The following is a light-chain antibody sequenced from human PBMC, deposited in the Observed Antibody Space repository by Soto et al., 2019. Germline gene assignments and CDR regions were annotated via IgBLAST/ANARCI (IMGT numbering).Light chain of an antibody. CDR3: QKYNRSPLT. J-gene: IGKJ4*01. CDR2: AAS. Sequence: IQVTQSPYSLSASLGDRVKITCRANQAIGVSLAWFQQQPGKVPKLLIYAASALQSGVPSRFSGSGSGTDFTLTISSLQPEDIATYYCQKYNRSPLTFGQGTKVEI. CDR1: QAIGVS. V-gene: IGKV1-27*01.